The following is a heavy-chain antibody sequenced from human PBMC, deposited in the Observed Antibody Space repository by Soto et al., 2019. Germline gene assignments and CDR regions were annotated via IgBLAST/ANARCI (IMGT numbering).Heavy chain of an antibody. CDR3: ARDSGIAGADDY. CDR2: ISGSSGII. D-gene: IGHD6-13*01. V-gene: IGHV3-48*02. CDR1: GFTFRTYS. Sequence: EVQLVESGGGLVQHGGSLRLSCAAAGFTFRTYSMTWVRQAPVTGLEWISYISGSSGIIYYADSVKGRFTISRDNAKNSLYLQMNNLSDEDTAVYYCARDSGIAGADDYWGQGTLVTVSS. J-gene: IGHJ4*02.